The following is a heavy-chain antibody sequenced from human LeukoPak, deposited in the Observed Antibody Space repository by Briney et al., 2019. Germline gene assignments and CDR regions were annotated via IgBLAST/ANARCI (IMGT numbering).Heavy chain of an antibody. D-gene: IGHD1-26*01. CDR1: GGSISSSDYY. Sequence: SETLSLTCIVFGGSISSSDYYWGWIRQPPGKGLEWIGYIYYSGSTYYNPSLKSRVTISVDTSKNQFSLKLSSVTAADTAVYYCARGLRYSGSYFPLYYFDYWGQGTLVTVSS. CDR3: ARGLRYSGSYFPLYYFDY. J-gene: IGHJ4*02. CDR2: IYYSGST. V-gene: IGHV4-30-4*08.